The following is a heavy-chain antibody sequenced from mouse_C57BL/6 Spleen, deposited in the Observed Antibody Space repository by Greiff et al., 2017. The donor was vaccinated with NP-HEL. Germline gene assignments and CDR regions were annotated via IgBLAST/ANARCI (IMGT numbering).Heavy chain of an antibody. CDR1: GYSFTSYY. CDR3: ARWDPESLYYAMDY. Sequence: VQLQQSGPELVKPGASVKISCKASGYSFTSYYIHWVKQRPGQGLEWIGWIYPGSGNTKYNEKFKGKATLTADTSSSTAYMQLSSLTSEDSAVYYCARWDPESLYYAMDYWGQGTTLTVSS. D-gene: IGHD6-1*01. CDR2: IYPGSGNT. J-gene: IGHJ4*01. V-gene: IGHV1-66*01.